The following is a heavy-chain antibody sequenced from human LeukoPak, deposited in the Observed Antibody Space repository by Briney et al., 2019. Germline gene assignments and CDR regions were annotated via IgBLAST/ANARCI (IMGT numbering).Heavy chain of an antibody. D-gene: IGHD3-10*01. CDR2: FYYSGST. J-gene: IGHJ4*02. CDR1: GGSISNYF. V-gene: IGHV4-59*01. Sequence: SETLSLTCSVSGGSISNYFWSWIRQPPGKGLEWIGYFYYSGSTKYNPSLESRVTISVDTSKNQFSLKLTPVTAADTAVYYCARGQVTTYGSALDYWGQGTLVTVSS. CDR3: ARGQVTTYGSALDY.